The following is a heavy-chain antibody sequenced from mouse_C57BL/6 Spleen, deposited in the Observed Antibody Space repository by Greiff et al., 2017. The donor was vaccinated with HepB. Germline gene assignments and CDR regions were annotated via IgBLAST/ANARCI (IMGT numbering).Heavy chain of an antibody. V-gene: IGHV14-2*01. CDR2: IDPKVGET. J-gene: IGHJ4*01. D-gene: IGHD2-4*01. CDR3: ARGDDYDSHYYAMDY. Sequence: EVQLQQSGAELVKPGASVKFSCPAPGFNIKDSIIHWVSQRPEQGLEWIGGIDPKVGETKNAPKFQGKATITADTSSNTAYLQLSSLTSEDTAVYYCARGDDYDSHYYAMDYWGQGTSVTVSS. CDR1: GFNIKDSI.